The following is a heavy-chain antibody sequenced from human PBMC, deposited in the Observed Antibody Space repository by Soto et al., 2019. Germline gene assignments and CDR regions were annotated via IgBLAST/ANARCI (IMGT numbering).Heavy chain of an antibody. D-gene: IGHD3-10*01. CDR3: ARDRSSGSYWGGYYYYGMDV. Sequence: QVQLVQSGAEVKKPGSSVKVSCKASGGTFSSYAISWVRQAPGQGLEWMGGIIPIFGTANYAQKIQGRVTITADESTSTAYMELSSLRSEDTAVYYCARDRSSGSYWGGYYYYGMDVWGQGTTVTVSS. CDR1: GGTFSSYA. V-gene: IGHV1-69*01. CDR2: IIPIFGTA. J-gene: IGHJ6*02.